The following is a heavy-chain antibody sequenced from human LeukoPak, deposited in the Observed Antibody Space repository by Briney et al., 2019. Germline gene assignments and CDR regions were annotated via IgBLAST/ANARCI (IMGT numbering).Heavy chain of an antibody. CDR3: ARHASEAGGPLLY. D-gene: IGHD2-8*02. Sequence: SETLSLTCTVSGGSISPYLWSWIRQPPGKGLEYIGHIYHSGGTTYNPSFGGRVTMLVDPSKNQFSLNLMSVTAADTAVYYCARHASEAGGPLLYWGQGTLVTVSS. J-gene: IGHJ4*02. CDR2: IYHSGGT. CDR1: GGSISPYL. V-gene: IGHV4-59*08.